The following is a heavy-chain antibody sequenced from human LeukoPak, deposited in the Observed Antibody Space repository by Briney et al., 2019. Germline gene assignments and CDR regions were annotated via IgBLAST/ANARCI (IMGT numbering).Heavy chain of an antibody. Sequence: GGSLRLSCAASGFTFSSYAMHWVRQAPGKGLEWVAVISYDGSNKYYADSVKGRFTISRDNSKNTLYLQMNSLRAEDTAVYYCARDRQWELLHDAFDIWGQGTMVTVSS. D-gene: IGHD1-26*01. CDR3: ARDRQWELLHDAFDI. CDR1: GFTFSSYA. V-gene: IGHV3-30-3*01. CDR2: ISYDGSNK. J-gene: IGHJ3*02.